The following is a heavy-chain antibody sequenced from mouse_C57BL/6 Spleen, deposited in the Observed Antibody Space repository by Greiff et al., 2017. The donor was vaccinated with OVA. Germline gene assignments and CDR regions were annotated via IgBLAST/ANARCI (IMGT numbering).Heavy chain of an antibody. V-gene: IGHV1-50*01. Sequence: QVQLQQPGAELVKPGASVKLSCKASGYTFTSYWMQWVKQRPGQGLEWIGGIDPSDSYTNYNQKFKGKATLTVDTSSSTAYMQLSSLTSEDSAVYYCARGITTVDAWFAYWGQGTLVTVSA. CDR1: GYTFTSYW. J-gene: IGHJ3*01. CDR2: IDPSDSYT. CDR3: ARGITTVDAWFAY. D-gene: IGHD1-1*01.